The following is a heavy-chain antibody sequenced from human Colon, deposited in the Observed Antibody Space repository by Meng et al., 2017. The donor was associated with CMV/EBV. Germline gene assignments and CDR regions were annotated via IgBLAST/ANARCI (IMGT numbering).Heavy chain of an antibody. CDR3: AGVAYDYGDRHFAY. CDR2: ISSTGSFI. D-gene: IGHD4-17*01. V-gene: IGHV3-21*01. Sequence: AGFTFSRYTMNWVRQAPGKGLEWVASISSTGSFIKYADSVEGRFTISRDNAKTSVYLQINSLRAEDTAVYYCAGVAYDYGDRHFAYWGQGALVTVSS. J-gene: IGHJ4*02. CDR1: GFTFSRYT.